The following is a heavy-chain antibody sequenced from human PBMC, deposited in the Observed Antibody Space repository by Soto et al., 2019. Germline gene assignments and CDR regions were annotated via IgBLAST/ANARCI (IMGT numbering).Heavy chain of an antibody. J-gene: IGHJ3*02. V-gene: IGHV3-48*02. CDR3: VRDSLYAFDI. CDR1: GFTFTFYS. CDR2: VSGTSTTR. Sequence: GGSLRLSCAASGFTFTFYSMNWVRQAPGKGLEWVSYVSGTSTTRTYTDSVKGRFTISRDNAKNSVYLQMNSLRDEDTAVYFCVRDSLYAFDICGQVTMVTVSS.